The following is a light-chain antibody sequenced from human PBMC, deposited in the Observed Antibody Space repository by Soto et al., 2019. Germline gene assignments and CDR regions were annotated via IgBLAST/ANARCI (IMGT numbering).Light chain of an antibody. CDR2: DVS. CDR3: QQYNNWPFS. V-gene: IGKV3-15*01. CDR1: QGVTTN. Sequence: EIVLTQSPATLSVSPGERAALXCRAGQGVTTNFAWYQQKSGQSPRLLIYDVSIRATGVPARFSATGSETDFTLTISGLQSEDSAVYFCQQYNNWPFSFGQGTRLEIK. J-gene: IGKJ5*01.